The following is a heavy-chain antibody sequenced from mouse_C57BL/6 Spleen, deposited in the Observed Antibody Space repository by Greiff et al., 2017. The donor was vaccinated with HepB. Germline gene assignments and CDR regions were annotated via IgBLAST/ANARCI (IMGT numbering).Heavy chain of an antibody. D-gene: IGHD2-1*01. CDR2: ISDGGSYT. CDR3: ASDYGNYVLDF. J-gene: IGHJ2*01. Sequence: DVMLVESGGGLVKPGGSLKLSCAASGFTFSSYAMSWVRQTPEKRLEWVATISDGGSYTYYPDNVKGRFTISRDNAKNNLYLQMSHLKSEATAMYYCASDYGNYVLDFWGQGTTLTVSS. CDR1: GFTFSSYA. V-gene: IGHV5-4*03.